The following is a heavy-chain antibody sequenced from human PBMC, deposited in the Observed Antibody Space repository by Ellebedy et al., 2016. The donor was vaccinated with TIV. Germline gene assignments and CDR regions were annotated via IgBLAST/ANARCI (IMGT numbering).Heavy chain of an antibody. Sequence: ESLKISCAASGFTFSSYAMHWVRQPPGKGLEWIGEIYHSGSTNYNPSLKSRVTISVDKSKNQFSLKLSSVTAADTAVYYCASPRQDRTGIAAAGLDYWGQGTLVTVSS. J-gene: IGHJ4*02. D-gene: IGHD6-13*01. V-gene: IGHV4-34*01. CDR1: GFTFSSYA. CDR2: IYHSGST. CDR3: ASPRQDRTGIAAAGLDY.